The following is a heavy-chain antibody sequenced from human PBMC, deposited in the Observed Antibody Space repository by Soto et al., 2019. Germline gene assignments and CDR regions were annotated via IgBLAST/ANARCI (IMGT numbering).Heavy chain of an antibody. J-gene: IGHJ4*02. V-gene: IGHV3-30-3*01. CDR3: ARDAGGYHFRSGSYFDY. CDR1: GFTFSSYA. CDR2: ISYDGSNK. Sequence: QVQLVESGGGVVQPGRSLRLSCAASGFTFSSYAMHWVRQAPGKGLEWVAVISYDGSNKYYADSVKGRFTISRDNSKNTQYLQMNSVRAEDTAVYYFARDAGGYHFRSGSYFDYWGQGTLVTVSS. D-gene: IGHD3-3*01.